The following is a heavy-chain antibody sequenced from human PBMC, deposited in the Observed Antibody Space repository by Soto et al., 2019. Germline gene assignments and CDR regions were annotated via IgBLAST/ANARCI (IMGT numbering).Heavy chain of an antibody. CDR3: ACIFSGGYGYGFYYYGMDV. CDR2: IYYSGST. CDR1: GCSTISSSYY. Sequence: PSETLSLTCTVSGCSTISSSYYWGWIRQPPGKGLEWIGSIYYSGSTYYNPSLKSRVTISVDTSKNQFSLKLSSVTAADTAVYYCACIFSGGYGYGFYYYGMDVWGQGTTVT. J-gene: IGHJ6*02. V-gene: IGHV4-39*01. D-gene: IGHD5-18*01.